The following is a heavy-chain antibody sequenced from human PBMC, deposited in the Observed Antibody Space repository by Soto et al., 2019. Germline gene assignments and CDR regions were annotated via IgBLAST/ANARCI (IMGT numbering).Heavy chain of an antibody. CDR1: GFTFSGYW. V-gene: IGHV3-7*03. CDR3: ARDWHYSSSWYRDYYYGMDV. J-gene: IGHJ6*02. CDR2: IKQDGSEK. D-gene: IGHD6-13*01. Sequence: VGSLRLSCAASGFTFSGYWMSWVRQAPGKGLKWVANIKQDGSEKYYVDSVKGRFTISRDNAKNSLYLQMNSLRAEDTAVYYCARDWHYSSSWYRDYYYGMDVWGQGTTVTVSS.